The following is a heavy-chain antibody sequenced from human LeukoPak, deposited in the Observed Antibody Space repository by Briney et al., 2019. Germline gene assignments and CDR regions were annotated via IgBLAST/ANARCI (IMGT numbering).Heavy chain of an antibody. V-gene: IGHV4-59*01. D-gene: IGHD6-25*01. CDR2: IYYSGST. Sequence: PSETLSLTCAVYGGSFSGYYWSWIRQPPGKGLEWIGYIYYSGSTNYNPSLKSRVTISVDTSKNQFSLKLSSVTAADTAVYYCARVAAPTWFDPWGQGTLVTVSS. J-gene: IGHJ5*02. CDR1: GGSFSGYY. CDR3: ARVAAPTWFDP.